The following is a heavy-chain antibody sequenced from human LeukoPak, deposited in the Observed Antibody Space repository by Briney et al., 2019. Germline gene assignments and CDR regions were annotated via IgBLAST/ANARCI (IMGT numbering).Heavy chain of an antibody. Sequence: GGSLRLSCAASGFKFSSFSMGWVRQAPGKGLEWLSYITSTSSATYYADSLQGRFTISRDNAKNSLYLQINSLRADDTAVYYCARAIASYGDSAYWGQGTLVTVSS. V-gene: IGHV3-48*04. J-gene: IGHJ4*02. CDR1: GFKFSSFS. CDR2: ITSTSSAT. D-gene: IGHD5-18*01. CDR3: ARAIASYGDSAY.